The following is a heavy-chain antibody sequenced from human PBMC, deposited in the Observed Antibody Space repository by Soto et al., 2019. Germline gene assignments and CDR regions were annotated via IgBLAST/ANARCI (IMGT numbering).Heavy chain of an antibody. Sequence: SAYLSLTCTVSGGSISSSSYYWGWIRQPPGKGLEWIGSIYYSGSTYYNPSLKSRVTISVDTSKNQFSLKLSSVTAADTAVYYCASAKYNWNDVLVGYYGIDVCGQWTTVS. J-gene: IGHJ6*02. CDR3: ASAKYNWNDVLVGYYGIDV. D-gene: IGHD1-1*01. CDR1: GGSISSSSYY. CDR2: IYYSGST. V-gene: IGHV4-39*01.